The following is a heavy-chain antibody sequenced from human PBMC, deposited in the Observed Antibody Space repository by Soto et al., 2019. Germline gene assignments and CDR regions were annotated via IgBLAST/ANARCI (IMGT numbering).Heavy chain of an antibody. CDR2: IYYSGNT. CDR1: GGSISSTSYY. J-gene: IGHJ6*02. Sequence: SETLSLTCTVSGGSISSTSYYWGWIRQPPGKGLEWIGSIYYSGNTYYNPSLKSRVTIFVDTSKNQFSLKLSSVTAADTAVYYCARHGQVRQYSYAIDVWGQGPTVTVSS. V-gene: IGHV4-39*01. CDR3: ARHGQVRQYSYAIDV.